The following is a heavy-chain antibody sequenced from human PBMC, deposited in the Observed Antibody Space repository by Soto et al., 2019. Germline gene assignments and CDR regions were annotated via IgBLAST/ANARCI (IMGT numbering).Heavy chain of an antibody. J-gene: IGHJ4*02. CDR1: GDSVSSNTAA. Sequence: SQTLSLTCAISGDSVSSNTAAWNWIRSSPSRGLEWLGRTYYRSNWRHDYAVSVKSRITVNPDTSKNHFSLQLNSVTPDDTAVYYCERGVAGSGFALWGQGTLVTLSS. CDR3: ERGVAGSGFAL. D-gene: IGHD6-19*01. CDR2: TYYRSNWRH. V-gene: IGHV6-1*01.